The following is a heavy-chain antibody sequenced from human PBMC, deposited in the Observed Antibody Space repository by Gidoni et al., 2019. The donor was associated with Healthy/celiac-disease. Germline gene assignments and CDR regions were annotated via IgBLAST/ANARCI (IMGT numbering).Heavy chain of an antibody. V-gene: IGHV3-30-3*01. CDR3: ARGGWFGLAARLAY. CDR1: GFTFRSYA. Sequence: QVQLVESGGGVVQPGRSLRLSCAASGFTFRSYAMHWVRQAPGKGLEWVAVISYDGSNKYYADSVKGRFTISRDNSKNTLYLQMNSLRAEDTAVYYCARGGWFGLAARLAYWGQGTLVTVSS. CDR2: ISYDGSNK. D-gene: IGHD6-6*01. J-gene: IGHJ4*02.